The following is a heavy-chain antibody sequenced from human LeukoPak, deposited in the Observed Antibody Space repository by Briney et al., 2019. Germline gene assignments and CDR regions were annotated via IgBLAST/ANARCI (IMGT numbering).Heavy chain of an antibody. D-gene: IGHD6-19*01. V-gene: IGHV3-23*01. J-gene: IGHJ5*02. CDR1: GVTLSNYA. CDR2: IGGIGDPT. CDR3: AKCVSGWPNWFDP. Sequence: GGSLRLSCVASGVTLSNYAMSWARQAPGKGPEWVSGIGGIGDPTYYADSVQGRFTISKDSSKNTLYLQMNSLRVEDTAIYYCAKCVSGWPNWFDPWGQGTLVTVSS.